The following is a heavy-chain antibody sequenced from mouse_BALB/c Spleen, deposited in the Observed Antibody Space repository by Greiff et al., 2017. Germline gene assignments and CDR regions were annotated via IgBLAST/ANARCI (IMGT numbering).Heavy chain of an antibody. Sequence: LQQPGSELVRPGASVKLSCKASGYTFTSYWMHWVKQRHGQGLEWIGNIYPGSGSTNYDEKFKSKGTLTVDTSSSTAYMHLSSLTSEDSAVYYCTRSHGYPYAMDYWGQGTSVTVSS. V-gene: IGHV1S22*01. J-gene: IGHJ4*01. CDR1: GYTFTSYW. CDR2: IYPGSGST. D-gene: IGHD2-2*01. CDR3: TRSHGYPYAMDY.